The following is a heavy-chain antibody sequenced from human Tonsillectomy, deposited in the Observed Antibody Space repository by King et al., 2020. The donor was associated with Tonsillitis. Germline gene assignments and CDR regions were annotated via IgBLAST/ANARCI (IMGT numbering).Heavy chain of an antibody. V-gene: IGHV4-59*08. CDR3: AGGLVVVAASYYYYGMDV. CDR2: IYYSGST. D-gene: IGHD2-15*01. CDR1: GGSISSYY. Sequence: VQLQESGPGLVKPSETLSLTCTVSGGSISSYYWSWIRQPPGKGLEWIGYIYYSGSTNYNPSLKSRVTISVDTSKNQFSLKLSSVTAADTAVYYCAGGLVVVAASYYYYGMDVWGQGTTVTVSS. J-gene: IGHJ6*02.